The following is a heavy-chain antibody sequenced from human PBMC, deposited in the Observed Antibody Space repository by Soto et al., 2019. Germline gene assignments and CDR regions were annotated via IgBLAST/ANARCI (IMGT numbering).Heavy chain of an antibody. V-gene: IGHV3-66*02. CDR3: ARIPNWGPRTFDY. Sequence: GGSLRLSCAASGFTVSSNYMSWVRQAPGKGLEWVSVIYSGGSTYYADSVKGRFTISRDNSKNTLYLQMNSLRAEETAVYYCARIPNWGPRTFDYWGQGTLVTVSS. J-gene: IGHJ4*02. CDR2: IYSGGST. CDR1: GFTVSSNY. D-gene: IGHD7-27*01.